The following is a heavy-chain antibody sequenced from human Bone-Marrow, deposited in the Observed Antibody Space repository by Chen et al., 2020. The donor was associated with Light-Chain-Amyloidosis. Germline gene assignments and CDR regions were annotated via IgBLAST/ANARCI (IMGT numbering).Heavy chain of an antibody. J-gene: IGHJ4*02. CDR3: ARRRDGDNLDY. Sequence: EVQLEQSGPEVKKPGESLKISCKGSGYTFPNYWIGWVRQMPGKGLEWMGVSYPDDSDARYSTSVGGQVTISADKSITAAFLQWRSLKASDTAMYYCARRRDGDNLDYWGQRTLVTVSS. V-gene: IGHV5-51*01. CDR2: SYPDDSDA. CDR1: GYTFPNYW.